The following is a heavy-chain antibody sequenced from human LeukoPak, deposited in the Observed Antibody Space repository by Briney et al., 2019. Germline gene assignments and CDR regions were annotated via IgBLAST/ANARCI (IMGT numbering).Heavy chain of an antibody. CDR3: ARFVGWVKGFDI. CDR1: GGSFSGYY. D-gene: IGHD1-26*01. V-gene: IGHV4-34*01. CDR2: INHSGST. Sequence: SETLSLTCAVYGGSFSGYYWSWIRQPPGKGLEWIGEINHSGSTNYNPSLKSRVTISVDTSKNQFSLKLSSVTAADTAVCYCARFVGWVKGFDIWGQGTMVTVSS. J-gene: IGHJ3*02.